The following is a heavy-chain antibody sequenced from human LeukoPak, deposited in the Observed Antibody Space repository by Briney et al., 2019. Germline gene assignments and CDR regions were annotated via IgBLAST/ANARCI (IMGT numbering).Heavy chain of an antibody. V-gene: IGHV4-38-2*02. D-gene: IGHD2-2*01. CDR1: GYSIGSGYD. J-gene: IGHJ4*02. Sequence: PSETLSLTCSVSGYSIGSGYDWAWIRQPPGNGLEWIGSIYYSGSTYYNPSLKSRVTISVDTSKNQFSLKLSSVTAADTAVYYCARDISVVPAARVATQRTPNHPPREYYFDYWGQGTLVTVSS. CDR3: ARDISVVPAARVATQRTPNHPPREYYFDY. CDR2: IYYSGST.